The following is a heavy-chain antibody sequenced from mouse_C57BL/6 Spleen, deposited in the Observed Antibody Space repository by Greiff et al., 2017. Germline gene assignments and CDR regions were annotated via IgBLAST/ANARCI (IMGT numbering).Heavy chain of an antibody. D-gene: IGHD1-1*01. Sequence: EVQLQQSGPELVKPGASVKLSCKASGYTFTDYYMNWVKQSHGKSLEWIGEINPNNGGTSYNQKFKGKFTLTVDKSASTTYMELSSLTSEDSAVYYRAKHPQGRSYVVSFAYWGQGTLVTVSA. CDR3: AKHPQGRSYVVSFAY. J-gene: IGHJ3*01. V-gene: IGHV1-26*01. CDR2: INPNNGGT. CDR1: GYTFTDYY.